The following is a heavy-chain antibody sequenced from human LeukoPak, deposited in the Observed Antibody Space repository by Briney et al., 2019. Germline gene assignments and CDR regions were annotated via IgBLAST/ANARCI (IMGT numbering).Heavy chain of an antibody. J-gene: IGHJ6*02. CDR3: ARLSSTLYYSMDG. V-gene: IGHV4-59*08. Sequence: PSETLSLTCAVSGGSISSYYWTWIRQPPGKGLEWVGYIQNSAIYRAKIKSSPSLQSRVSLSIDTSKSQVSLTVNSVTAADTAVYYCARLSSTLYYSMDGWGPGTAVTVSS. CDR1: GGSISSYY. CDR2: IQNSAIYRAKI. D-gene: IGHD6-6*01.